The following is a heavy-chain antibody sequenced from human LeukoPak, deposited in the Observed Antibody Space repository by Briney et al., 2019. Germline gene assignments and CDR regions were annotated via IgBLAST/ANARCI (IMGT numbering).Heavy chain of an antibody. CDR2: INPSGGST. CDR3: ARVPTDYGDYNGPMEY. D-gene: IGHD4-17*01. CDR1: GYTFTSYY. J-gene: IGHJ4*02. V-gene: IGHV1-46*01. Sequence: ASVKVSCMASGYTFTSYYMHWVRQAPGQGLEWMGIINPSGGSTSYAQKFQGRVTMTRDTSTSTVYMELSSLRSEDTAVYYCARVPTDYGDYNGPMEYWGQGTLVTVSS.